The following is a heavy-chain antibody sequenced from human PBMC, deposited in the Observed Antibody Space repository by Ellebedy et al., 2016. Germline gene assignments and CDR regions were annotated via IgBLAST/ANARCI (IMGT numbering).Heavy chain of an antibody. CDR1: GGTFSSYA. Sequence: SVKVSXKASGGTFSSYAISWVRQAPGQGLEWMGRIIPILGIANYAQKFQGRVTITADKSTSTAYMELSSLRSEDTAVYYCAIYFYDSSGYATSNYYGMDVWGQGTTVTVSS. J-gene: IGHJ6*02. D-gene: IGHD3-22*01. CDR3: AIYFYDSSGYATSNYYGMDV. V-gene: IGHV1-69*04. CDR2: IIPILGIA.